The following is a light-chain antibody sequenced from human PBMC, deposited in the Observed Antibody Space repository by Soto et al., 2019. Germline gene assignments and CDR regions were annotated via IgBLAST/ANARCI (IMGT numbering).Light chain of an antibody. Sequence: QSALTQPPSVSAAPGQKVTISCSGSSSNVGNNFVSWYQHLPGTAPRLLMSENNKRPSGIPDRFSGSKSSTSATLDITGLQTGDVADYYCGTWDSTLTYYVFGPRTKVTVL. CDR3: GTWDSTLTYYV. CDR2: ENN. V-gene: IGLV1-51*01. J-gene: IGLJ1*01. CDR1: SSNVGNNF.